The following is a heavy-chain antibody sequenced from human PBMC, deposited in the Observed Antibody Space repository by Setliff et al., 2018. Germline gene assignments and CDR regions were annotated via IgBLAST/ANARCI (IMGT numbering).Heavy chain of an antibody. Sequence: HPGGSLRLSCAASGFTFSSYWMHWVRQAPGKGLVWVSRINSDGSSTSYADSVKGRFTISRDNAKNSLYLQVNSLRVEDTALYYCARDPTRKFDAWGQGTLVTVSS. CDR1: GFTFSSYW. J-gene: IGHJ4*02. CDR3: ARDPTRKFDA. CDR2: INSDGSST. V-gene: IGHV3-74*01.